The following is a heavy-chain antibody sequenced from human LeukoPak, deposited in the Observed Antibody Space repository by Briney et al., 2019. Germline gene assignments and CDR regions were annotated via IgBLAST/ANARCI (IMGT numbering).Heavy chain of an antibody. V-gene: IGHV4-4*07. Sequence: SETLSLTCTVSGGSISSYYWSWIRQPAGKGLEWIGRTYTSGSTNYNPSLKSRVTMSVDTSKNQFSLKLSSVTAADTAVYYCARGHKSVVVVAATLGYFDYWGQGTLVTVSS. CDR2: TYTSGST. CDR3: ARGHKSVVVVAATLGYFDY. D-gene: IGHD2-15*01. J-gene: IGHJ4*02. CDR1: GGSISSYY.